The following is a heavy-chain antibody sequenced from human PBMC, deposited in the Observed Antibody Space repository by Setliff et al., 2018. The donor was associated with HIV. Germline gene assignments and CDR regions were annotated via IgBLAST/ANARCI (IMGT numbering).Heavy chain of an antibody. CDR2: VDDTGSP. D-gene: IGHD3-3*01. J-gene: IGHJ6*02. V-gene: IGHV4-59*11. CDR3: ARAEGATYYNFSYYYGMDV. CDR1: DGSISNHY. Sequence: SETLSLTCTVSDGSISNHYWSWIRQSPGKGLEWIGYVDDTGSPYYNPSLRSRLTISLDTSKNQFSLKLSSVTAADTAVYYCARAEGATYYNFSYYYGMDVWGQGTTVTVSS.